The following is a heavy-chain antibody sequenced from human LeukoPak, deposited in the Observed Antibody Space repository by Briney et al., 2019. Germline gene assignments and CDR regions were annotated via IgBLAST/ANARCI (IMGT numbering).Heavy chain of an antibody. V-gene: IGHV4-38-2*01. Sequence: PSETLSLTCAVSGYSISRGYYWGWIRQPPGKGLEWIGSIYHTGNTYYSPSLKSRVTISVDTSKNQFSLKVRSVTATDTAVYYCAGWFGELLSLFAYWGQGTLVTVSS. CDR1: GYSISRGYY. CDR2: IYHTGNT. J-gene: IGHJ4*02. D-gene: IGHD3-10*01. CDR3: AGWFGELLSLFAY.